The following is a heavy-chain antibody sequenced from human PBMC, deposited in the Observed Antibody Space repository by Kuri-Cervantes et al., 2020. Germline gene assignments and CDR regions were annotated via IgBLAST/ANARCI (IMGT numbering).Heavy chain of an antibody. CDR1: GYTFTSYY. V-gene: IGHV1-69*05. CDR3: ARGHDSSGSYDY. Sequence: SVKVSCKASGYTFTSYYMHWVRQAPGQGLEWMGGIIPIFGTANYAQKFQGRVTITTDESTSTAYMELSSLRSEDTAVYYCARGHDSSGSYDYWGQGTLVTVSS. D-gene: IGHD3-22*01. CDR2: IIPIFGTA. J-gene: IGHJ4*02.